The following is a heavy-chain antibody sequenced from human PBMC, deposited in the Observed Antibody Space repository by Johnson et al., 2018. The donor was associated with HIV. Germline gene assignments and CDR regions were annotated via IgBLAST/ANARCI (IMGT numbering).Heavy chain of an antibody. CDR3: VIVGATLDI. V-gene: IGHV3-30-3*01. CDR2: ISYDGSNK. J-gene: IGHJ3*02. Sequence: QMQLVESGGGVVQPGRSLRLSCAASGFTFSYYAMHWVRQAPGKGLEWVAVISYDGSNKYYADSVKGRFTISRDNSKNTLYLQMNSLRAEDTAVYYCVIVGATLDIWGQGTMVTVSS. CDR1: GFTFSYYA. D-gene: IGHD1-26*01.